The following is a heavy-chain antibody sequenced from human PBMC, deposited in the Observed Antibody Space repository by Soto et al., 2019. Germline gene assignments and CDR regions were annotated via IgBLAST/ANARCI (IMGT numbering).Heavy chain of an antibody. CDR1: GFTFSSYG. D-gene: IGHD5-12*01. Sequence: GGSLRLSCAASGFTFSSYGMHWVRQAPGKGLEWVAVIWYDGSNKYYADSVKGRFTISRDNSKNTLYLQMNSLRAEDTAVYYCASLRDGYNYDYHYVMDVWGQRTTVTVSS. CDR2: IWYDGSNK. CDR3: ASLRDGYNYDYHYVMDV. J-gene: IGHJ6*02. V-gene: IGHV3-33*08.